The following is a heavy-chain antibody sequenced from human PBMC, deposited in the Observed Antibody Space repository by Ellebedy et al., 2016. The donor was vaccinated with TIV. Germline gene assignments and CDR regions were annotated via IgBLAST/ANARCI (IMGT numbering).Heavy chain of an antibody. CDR2: ISSNGGST. CDR3: ARDLGVGAPDREAFDV. Sequence: GESLKISXAASGFTFSSYGMHWVRQAPGKGLEYVSAISSNGGSTYYADSVKGRFTISRDNAKNTLYLQINSLRGEDTAVYYCARDLGVGAPDREAFDVWGQGTMVTVSS. CDR1: GFTFSSYG. J-gene: IGHJ3*01. V-gene: IGHV3-64*04. D-gene: IGHD1-26*01.